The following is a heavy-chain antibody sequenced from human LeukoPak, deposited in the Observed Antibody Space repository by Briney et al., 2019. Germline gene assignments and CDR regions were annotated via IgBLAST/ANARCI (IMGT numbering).Heavy chain of an antibody. Sequence: SETLSLTCTVSGGSISSYYWSWIRQPPGKGLEWIGYIYYSGSTNYNPSLKSRVTISVDTSKNQFSLKLSSVTAADTAVYYCARDNWVGATSGGPHYYYYMDVWGKGTTATVSS. V-gene: IGHV4-59*01. D-gene: IGHD1-26*01. CDR2: IYYSGST. J-gene: IGHJ6*03. CDR1: GGSISSYY. CDR3: ARDNWVGATSGGPHYYYYMDV.